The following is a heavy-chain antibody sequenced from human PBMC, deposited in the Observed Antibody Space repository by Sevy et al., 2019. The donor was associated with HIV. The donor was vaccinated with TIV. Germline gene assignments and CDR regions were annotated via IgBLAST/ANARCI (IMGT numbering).Heavy chain of an antibody. J-gene: IGHJ4*02. CDR3: ARAERPSLHVHV. CDR2: INPDSGGT. V-gene: IGHV1-2*02. Sequence: ASVKVSCKASGYTFTGYYIHWVRQAPGQGLEWMGWINPDSGGTHYAQNFQGRFTMTRDTSITTTFMEMSSMVSDDTAVYYCARAERPSLHVHVWGQGTLVTVSS. CDR1: GYTFTGYY. D-gene: IGHD3-16*01.